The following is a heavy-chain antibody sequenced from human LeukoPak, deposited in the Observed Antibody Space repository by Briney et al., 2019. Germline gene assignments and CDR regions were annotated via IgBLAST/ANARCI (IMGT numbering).Heavy chain of an antibody. V-gene: IGHV4-4*07. CDR2: IYTSGST. J-gene: IGHJ4*02. CDR3: ARGRYYYGSGSYHDY. D-gene: IGHD3-10*01. CDR1: GGSMSSYY. Sequence: KTSETLSLTCTVSGGSMSSYYWSWIRQPAGKGLEWIGRIYTSGSTNYNPSLKSRVTMSVDTSKNQFSLKLSSVTAADTAVYYCARGRYYYGSGSYHDYWGQGTLVTVSS.